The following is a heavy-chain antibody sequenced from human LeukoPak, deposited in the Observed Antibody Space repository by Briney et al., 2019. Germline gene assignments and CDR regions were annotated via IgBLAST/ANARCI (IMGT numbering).Heavy chain of an antibody. CDR1: GYTFTGYY. CDR2: INPNSGGT. CDR3: ARVAIRGKNYYDSSGYYGY. Sequence: GASVKVSCKASGYTFTGYYMHWVRQAPGQGLEWMGWINPNSGGTNYAQKSQGRVTMTRDTSISTAYMELSRLRSDDTAVYYCARVAIRGKNYYDSSGYYGYWGQGTLVTVSS. V-gene: IGHV1-2*02. D-gene: IGHD3-22*01. J-gene: IGHJ4*02.